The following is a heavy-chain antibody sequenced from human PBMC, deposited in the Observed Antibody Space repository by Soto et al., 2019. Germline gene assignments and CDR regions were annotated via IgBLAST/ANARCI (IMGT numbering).Heavy chain of an antibody. V-gene: IGHV4-59*08. J-gene: IGHJ6*03. CDR3: ARADLRYCSSTSCLDYYYYMDV. D-gene: IGHD2-2*01. CDR2: IYYSGST. Sequence: QVQLQESGPGLVKPSETLSLTCTVSGGSISSYYWSWIRQPPGKGLEWIGYIYYSGSTNYNPSLKSRVTISVDTSNNQFSLKLSSVTAADTAVYYCARADLRYCSSTSCLDYYYYMDVWGKGTTVTVSS. CDR1: GGSISSYY.